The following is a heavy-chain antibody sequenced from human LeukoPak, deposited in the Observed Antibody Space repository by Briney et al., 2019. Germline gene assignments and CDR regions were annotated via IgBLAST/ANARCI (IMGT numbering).Heavy chain of an antibody. CDR1: GVSIKNYY. CDR3: ARQAVIIPTGMEGPWFDP. CDR2: IYYAGRS. V-gene: IGHV4-59*08. D-gene: IGHD2/OR15-2a*01. Sequence: SETLSLTCTVSGVSIKNYYWSWIRQPPGKGLEWIANIYYAGRSNYNPSLKSRVSVSIDASKNHLSLKLTSVTAADTAIYYCARQAVIIPTGMEGPWFDPWGQGTLVAVSS. J-gene: IGHJ5*02.